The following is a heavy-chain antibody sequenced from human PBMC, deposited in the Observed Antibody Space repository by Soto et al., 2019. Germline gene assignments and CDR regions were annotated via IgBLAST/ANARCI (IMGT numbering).Heavy chain of an antibody. J-gene: IGHJ4*02. V-gene: IGHV3-66*01. CDR3: ASSIAVAVYYFDY. CDR1: GFTVSSNY. D-gene: IGHD6-19*01. Sequence: GGSLRLSCAASGFTVSSNYMSWVRQAPGKGLEWVSVIYSGGSTYYADSVKGRFTISRDNSKNTLYLQMNSLRAEDTAVYYCASSIAVAVYYFDYWGQGTLVTVSS. CDR2: IYSGGST.